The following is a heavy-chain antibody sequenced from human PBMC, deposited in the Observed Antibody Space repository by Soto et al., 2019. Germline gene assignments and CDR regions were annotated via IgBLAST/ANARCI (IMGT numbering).Heavy chain of an antibody. CDR3: ARHELTNLFDY. V-gene: IGHV4-39*01. CDR2: IYYSGST. CDR1: GGSISSSSYY. J-gene: IGHJ4*02. D-gene: IGHD3-9*01. Sequence: SETLSLTCTVSGGSISSSSYYWGWIRQPPGKGLEWIGSIYYSGSTYYNPSLKSRVTISVDTSKNQFSLKLSSVTAADTAVYYCARHELTNLFDYWGQGTLVTVSS.